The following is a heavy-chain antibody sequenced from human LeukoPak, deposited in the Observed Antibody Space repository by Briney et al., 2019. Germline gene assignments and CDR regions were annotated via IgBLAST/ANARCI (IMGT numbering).Heavy chain of an antibody. CDR1: GGSINNYY. V-gene: IGHV4-59*12. CDR3: ARTRIRGVIINGFDI. D-gene: IGHD3-10*01. Sequence: SETLSLTCTVSGGSINNYYWSWIRQPPGKGLEWIGYIYHSGGTYYNSSLKSRVTISVDRSKNQFSLKLSSVTAADTAVYYCARTRIRGVIINGFDIWGQGTMVTVSS. J-gene: IGHJ3*02. CDR2: IYHSGGT.